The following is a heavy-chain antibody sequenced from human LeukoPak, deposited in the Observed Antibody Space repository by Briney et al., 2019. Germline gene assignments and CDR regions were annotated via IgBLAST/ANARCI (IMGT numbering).Heavy chain of an antibody. J-gene: IGHJ5*02. CDR1: GGSISSSNW. CDR2: IYHSGTA. Sequence: SETLSLTCAVSGGSISSSNWCSWVRQTPGKGLEWIGEIYHSGTANYNPSLKSRVTISVDKSKNQFSLRLTSVTAADTAVYYCARDRAVTTTPNWFDPWGQGTLVTVSS. CDR3: ARDRAVTTTPNWFDP. D-gene: IGHD4-11*01. V-gene: IGHV4-4*02.